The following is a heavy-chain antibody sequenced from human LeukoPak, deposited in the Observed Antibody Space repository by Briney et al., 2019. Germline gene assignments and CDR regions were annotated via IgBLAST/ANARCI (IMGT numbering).Heavy chain of an antibody. CDR2: INHSGST. V-gene: IGHV4-34*01. J-gene: IGHJ4*02. CDR3: ARGIVATWYFDY. Sequence: PSETLSLTCAVYGGSFSGHYWSRIRQSPGKGLEWIGEINHSGSTNYNPSLKSRVTISVDTSKNQFSLKLSSVTAADTAVYYCARGIVATWYFDYWGQGTLVTVSS. CDR1: GGSFSGHY. D-gene: IGHD5-12*01.